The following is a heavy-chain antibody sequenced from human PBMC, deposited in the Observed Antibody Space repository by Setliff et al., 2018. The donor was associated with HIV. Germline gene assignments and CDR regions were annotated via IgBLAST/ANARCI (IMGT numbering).Heavy chain of an antibody. D-gene: IGHD3-10*01. CDR1: GGSISTRRYS. Sequence: SETLSLTCTVSGGSISTRRYSWGWIRQPPGKGLEWIGSINYSGNTYYNPSLKSRAAISLDTSKNEISRKLSSVTAADTAVYYCASLDGSESPYIYYYYMDVWGKGTAVTVSS. CDR2: INYSGNT. J-gene: IGHJ6*03. CDR3: ASLDGSESPYIYYYYMDV. V-gene: IGHV4-39*01.